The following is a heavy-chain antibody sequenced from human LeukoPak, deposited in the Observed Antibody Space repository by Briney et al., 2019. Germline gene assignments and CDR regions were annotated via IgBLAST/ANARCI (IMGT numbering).Heavy chain of an antibody. CDR2: MNPNSGNT. Sequence: GASVKVSCKASGYTFTSYDINWVRQATGQGLEWMGWMNPNSGNTGYAQKFQGRVTMTRNTSISTAYMELSSLRSEDTAEYYCARARWQSYYYDSRAFDIWGQGTMVTVSS. V-gene: IGHV1-8*01. J-gene: IGHJ3*02. D-gene: IGHD3-22*01. CDR3: ARARWQSYYYDSRAFDI. CDR1: GYTFTSYD.